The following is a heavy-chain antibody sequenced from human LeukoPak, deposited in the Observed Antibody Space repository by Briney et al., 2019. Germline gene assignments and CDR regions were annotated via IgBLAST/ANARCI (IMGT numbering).Heavy chain of an antibody. J-gene: IGHJ6*03. CDR3: ARVVATQSDYFYYMDV. CDR1: GGSFSGYY. CDR2: INHSGST. Sequence: SETLSLTCAVYGGSFSGYYWSWIRQPPGKGLEWIGEINHSGSTNYNPSLNSRVTMSADTSRNQFSLKLSSVTAADTAVFYCARVVATQSDYFYYMDVWGNGATVTVSS. D-gene: IGHD5-12*01. V-gene: IGHV4-34*01.